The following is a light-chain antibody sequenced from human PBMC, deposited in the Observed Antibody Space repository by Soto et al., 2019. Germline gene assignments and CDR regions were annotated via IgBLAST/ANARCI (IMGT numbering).Light chain of an antibody. CDR2: EVT. V-gene: IGLV2-14*01. J-gene: IGLJ2*01. CDR3: SSYTTSTTLVV. CDR1: ISDIGGYMY. Sequence: QCPLEQPASVTGSRGRSITISCTGTISDIGGYMYVSWYQQHPGKAPKLMIYEVTNRPSGVSDRFSGSKYGNTASLTISGLLAEDEANYYCSSYTTSTTLVVFGGGTKVTVL.